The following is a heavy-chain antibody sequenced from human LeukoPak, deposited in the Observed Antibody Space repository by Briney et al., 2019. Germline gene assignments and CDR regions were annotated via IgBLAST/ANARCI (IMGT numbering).Heavy chain of an antibody. CDR1: GYTFSDHY. Sequence: PGGSLRLSCAVSGYTFSDHYIDWVRQAPGKGLEWIGHTRNKADNYATEYAASVKGRFTISRDDSRNSVYLQMNSLKIEDTAVYYCTTDTGGDTAMAWGQGTLVTVSS. CDR2: TRNKADNYAT. CDR3: TTDTGGDTAMA. D-gene: IGHD5-18*01. J-gene: IGHJ5*02. V-gene: IGHV3-72*01.